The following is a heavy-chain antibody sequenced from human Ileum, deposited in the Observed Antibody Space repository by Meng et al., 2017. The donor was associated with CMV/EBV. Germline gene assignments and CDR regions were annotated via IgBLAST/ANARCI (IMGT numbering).Heavy chain of an antibody. CDR2: MRHTGAT. CDR3: ARGSGYTYGYDY. V-gene: IGHV4-30-2*01. Sequence: AVAGGSISGVGYSWTWIRQPPGKGLEWIGYMRHTGATYYNPSLKSRVTISVDRSKNQFSLNLNSVTAADTAVYYCARGSGYTYGYDYWGQGTLVTVSS. J-gene: IGHJ4*02. CDR1: GGSISGVGYS. D-gene: IGHD5-18*01.